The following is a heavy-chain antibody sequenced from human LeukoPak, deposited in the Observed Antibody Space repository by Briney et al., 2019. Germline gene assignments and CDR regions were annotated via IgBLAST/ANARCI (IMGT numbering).Heavy chain of an antibody. Sequence: GGSLRLSCAASGFTFSDYYMSWIRQAPGKGLEWVSYISSSSSYTNYADSVKGRFTISRDNAKNSLYLHMNSLRAEDTAVYYCARDFGDSSEYFQHWGQGTLVTVSS. CDR1: GFTFSDYY. V-gene: IGHV3-11*06. CDR2: ISSSSSYT. CDR3: ARDFGDSSEYFQH. J-gene: IGHJ1*01. D-gene: IGHD6-13*01.